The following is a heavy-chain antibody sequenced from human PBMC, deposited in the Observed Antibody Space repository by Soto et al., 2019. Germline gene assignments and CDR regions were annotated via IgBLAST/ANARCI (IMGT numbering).Heavy chain of an antibody. D-gene: IGHD1-20*01. CDR2: INQDGSEK. Sequence: EVQLVESGGGLVQPGGSLRLSCAASGFTFSSYWMSWVRQAPGKGLEWVANINQDGSEKYYVDSVKGRFTISRDNAKNPLYQQKSSLGDEDTAVYYWEGEGYDCGRHSGYYCDYVTVCGDGTAVTVCS. J-gene: IGHJ6*03. CDR1: GFTFSSYW. V-gene: IGHV3-7*01. CDR3: EGEGYDCGRHSGYYCDYVTV.